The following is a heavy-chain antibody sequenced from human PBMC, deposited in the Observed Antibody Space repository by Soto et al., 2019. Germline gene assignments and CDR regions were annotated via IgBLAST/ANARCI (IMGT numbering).Heavy chain of an antibody. J-gene: IGHJ4*02. CDR2: LSHHSYKK. V-gene: IGHV3-30*18. CDR3: AKDWVGGSNRYYLEY. Sequence: GGSLRLSCAASGFTFSDYGLHWVRQAPGKGLEWVAFLSHHSYKKYYAVSVKGRFTVSRDNSKNTLYLQMNSLRTEDTAVYYCAKDWVGGSNRYYLEYWGQGTPVTVSS. D-gene: IGHD1-26*01. CDR1: GFTFSDYG.